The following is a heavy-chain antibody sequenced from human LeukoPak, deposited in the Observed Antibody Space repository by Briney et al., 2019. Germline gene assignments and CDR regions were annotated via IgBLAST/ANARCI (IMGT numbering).Heavy chain of an antibody. J-gene: IGHJ4*02. Sequence: GGSLRLSCAVSGFTISSYAMSWVRQAPGKGLEWVSAMSGSAGSTHYADSVKGRITISRDISKNMLYLEMNSLRAEDTAVYYCAKDSCSSTSCPVDYWGQGTLVTVSS. D-gene: IGHD2-2*01. CDR1: GFTISSYA. V-gene: IGHV3-23*01. CDR3: AKDSCSSTSCPVDY. CDR2: MSGSAGST.